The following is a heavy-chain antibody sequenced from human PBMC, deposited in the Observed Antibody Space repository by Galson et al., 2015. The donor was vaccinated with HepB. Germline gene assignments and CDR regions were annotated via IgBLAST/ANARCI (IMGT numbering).Heavy chain of an antibody. CDR3: ARVQGPYYYDSSGYIAFDT. CDR1: GFTFSSYA. V-gene: IGHV3-30*04. CDR2: ISYDGSNK. Sequence: SLRLSCAASGFTFSSYAMHWVRQAPGKGLEWVAVISYDGSNKYYADSVKGRFTLSRDNSKNTLYLQMNSLRAEDTAVYYCARVQGPYYYDSSGYIAFDTWGQGTLVTVSS. J-gene: IGHJ5*02. D-gene: IGHD3-22*01.